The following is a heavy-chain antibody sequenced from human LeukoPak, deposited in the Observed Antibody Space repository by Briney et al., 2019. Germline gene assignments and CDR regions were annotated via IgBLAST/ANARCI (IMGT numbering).Heavy chain of an antibody. CDR1: GFTFSTYA. V-gene: IGHV3-23*01. CDR2: ISGSGDKK. J-gene: IGHJ4*02. CDR3: AKSKGSSSWNEDDY. D-gene: IGHD6-13*01. Sequence: GGSLRLSCEASGFTFSTYAMSWVRQAPGKGLEWVSAISGSGDKKYYADPVKGRFIISRDNSKNTLYLEMNSLKAEDTAVYYCAKSKGSSSWNEDDYWGQGTLVTVSS.